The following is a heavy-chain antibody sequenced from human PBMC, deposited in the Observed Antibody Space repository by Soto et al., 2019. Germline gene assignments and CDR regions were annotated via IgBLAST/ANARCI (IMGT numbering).Heavy chain of an antibody. CDR3: ARVEDFWSGYYYNWFDP. CDR1: GGSISSSNW. V-gene: IGHV4-4*02. CDR2: IYHSGST. D-gene: IGHD3-3*01. Sequence: PSETLSLTCAVSGGSISSSNWWSWVRQPPGKGLEWIGEIYHSGSTNYNPSLKSRVTISVDKSKNQFSLKLSSVTAADTAVYYCARVEDFWSGYYYNWFDPWGQGTLVTVPS. J-gene: IGHJ5*02.